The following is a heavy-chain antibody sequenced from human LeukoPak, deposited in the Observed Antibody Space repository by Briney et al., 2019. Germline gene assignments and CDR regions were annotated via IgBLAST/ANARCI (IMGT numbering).Heavy chain of an antibody. Sequence: SVKVSCKASGGTFSSYAISWVRQAPGQGLEWMGGIIPIFGTANYAQKFQGRVTITADESTSTAYMELSSLRSEDTAVYYCARVGGYPYYYYYGMDVWGQGTTVTVSS. V-gene: IGHV1-69*13. CDR1: GGTFSSYA. CDR3: ARVGGYPYYYYYGMDV. J-gene: IGHJ6*02. D-gene: IGHD3-16*01. CDR2: IIPIFGTA.